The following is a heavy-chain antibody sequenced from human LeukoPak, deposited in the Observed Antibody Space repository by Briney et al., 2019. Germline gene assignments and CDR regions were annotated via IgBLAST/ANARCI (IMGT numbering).Heavy chain of an antibody. V-gene: IGHV4-59*08. D-gene: IGHD6-6*01. CDR1: GGSISGSY. J-gene: IGHJ4*02. CDR2: IYYSGTT. CDR3: ARLPTDSSSDHY. Sequence: SETLSLTCTVSGGSISGSYWSWIRQPPGKGLEWIGYIYYSGTTNYNPSLKSRVTISVDTSKNQFSLKLSPVTAADTAVYYCARLPTDSSSDHYWGQGTLVTVSS.